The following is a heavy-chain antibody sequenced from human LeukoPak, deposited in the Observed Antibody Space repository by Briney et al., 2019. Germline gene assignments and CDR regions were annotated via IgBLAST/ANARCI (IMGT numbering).Heavy chain of an antibody. V-gene: IGHV3-7*04. CDR3: ARGIDN. J-gene: IGHJ4*02. CDR2: MKEDGSEK. Sequence: GGSLRLSCAASGFTFSRYWMNWVRQAPGRGLEWVATMKEDGSEKDYVDSVKGRFTISRDNAKNSLYLQMNSLRAEDTAVYYCARGIDNWGQGTLVTVSS. CDR1: GFTFSRYW.